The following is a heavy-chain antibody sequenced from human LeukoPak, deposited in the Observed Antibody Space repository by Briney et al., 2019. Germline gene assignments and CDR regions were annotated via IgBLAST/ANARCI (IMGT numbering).Heavy chain of an antibody. Sequence: SETLSLTCTVSGGSISSYYWSWIRQPPGKGLEWIGYIYYSGSTNYNPSLKSRVAMSVDTSKNQFSLDLTSVTAADAAVYYCARDCSGGTCYLGVLDYWGQGILVTVSS. D-gene: IGHD2-15*01. J-gene: IGHJ4*02. CDR2: IYYSGST. CDR1: GGSISSYY. V-gene: IGHV4-59*12. CDR3: ARDCSGGTCYLGVLDY.